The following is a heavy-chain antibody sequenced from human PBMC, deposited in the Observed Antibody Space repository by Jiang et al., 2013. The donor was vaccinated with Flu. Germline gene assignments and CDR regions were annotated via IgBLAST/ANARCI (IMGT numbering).Heavy chain of an antibody. J-gene: IGHJ6*02. D-gene: IGHD6-13*01. CDR3: ARDSPAVGWYYYSGMDV. V-gene: IGHV3-11*06. Sequence: VQLVESGGGLVKPGRSLRLSCVASGFSFSDYYMTWIRRAPGKGLEWISCISGSNSDPHYADSVRGRFTISRDNVKNVLYLQMNNLRAEDTAVYYCARDSPAVGWYYYSGMDVWGQ. CDR1: GFSFSDYY. CDR2: ISGSNSDP.